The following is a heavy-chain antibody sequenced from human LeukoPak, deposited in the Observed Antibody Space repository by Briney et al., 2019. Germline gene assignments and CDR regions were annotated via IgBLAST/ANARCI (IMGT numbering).Heavy chain of an antibody. CDR3: AKDLSFSGMTTFGDSLGFDY. Sequence: GGSLRLSCAASGFTFSSYGMHWVRQAPGKGLEWVAVISYDGSNKYYADSVKGRFTISRDNSKNTLYLQMNSLRAEDTAVYYCAKDLSFSGMTTFGDSLGFDYWGQGTLVTVSS. D-gene: IGHD3-16*01. CDR1: GFTFSSYG. V-gene: IGHV3-30*18. J-gene: IGHJ4*02. CDR2: ISYDGSNK.